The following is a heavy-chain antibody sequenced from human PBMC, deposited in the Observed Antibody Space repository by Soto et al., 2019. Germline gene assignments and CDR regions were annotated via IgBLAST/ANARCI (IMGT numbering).Heavy chain of an antibody. Sequence: SETLSLTCNVSGGSISNYYWTLVRQSPEKGLEWIGYMYYNGNINYNPSLKSRVTISIDTSKNQFSLTLKSVTAADTAVYYCASGGNWFDPWGQGVLVTVSS. CDR3: ASGGNWFDP. CDR1: GGSISNYY. V-gene: IGHV4-59*01. D-gene: IGHD3-16*01. CDR2: MYYNGNI. J-gene: IGHJ5*02.